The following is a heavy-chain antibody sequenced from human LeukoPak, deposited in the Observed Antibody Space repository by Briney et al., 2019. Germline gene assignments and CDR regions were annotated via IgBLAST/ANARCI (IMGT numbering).Heavy chain of an antibody. J-gene: IGHJ3*02. CDR1: GGSISSYY. CDR3: ARVAPEYYDYIWGSYRSRAFHGAFDI. V-gene: IGHV4-59*01. Sequence: PSETLSLTCTVPGGSISSYYWSWIRQPPGKGLEWIGYIYYSGSTNYNPSLKSRVTISVDTSKNQFSLKLSSVTAADTAVYYCARVAPEYYDYIWGSYRSRAFHGAFDIWGQGTMVTVSS. D-gene: IGHD3-16*02. CDR2: IYYSGST.